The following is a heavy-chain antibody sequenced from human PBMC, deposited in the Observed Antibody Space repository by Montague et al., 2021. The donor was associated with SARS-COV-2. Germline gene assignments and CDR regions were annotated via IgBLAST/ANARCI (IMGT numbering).Heavy chain of an antibody. Sequence: SLRLSCATSGFTFGSYAMSWLRQAPGKGLEWLSGIDAGGGAVFDADSVKGRFTTSRDNYKNTLYLQMNSLTADDTAVYYCARRNSGQHLVGSGWFDPWGQGTLVTVSS. V-gene: IGHV3-23*01. CDR3: ARRNSGQHLVGSGWFDP. CDR2: IDAGGGAV. D-gene: IGHD5-12*01. CDR1: GFTFGSYA. J-gene: IGHJ5*02.